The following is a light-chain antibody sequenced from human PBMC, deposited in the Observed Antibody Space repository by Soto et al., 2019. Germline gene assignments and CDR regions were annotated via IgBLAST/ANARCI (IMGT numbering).Light chain of an antibody. CDR2: GTS. CDR3: QQYGSSPPFT. J-gene: IGKJ3*01. Sequence: EIVLTQSPGTLSLSPGERATLSCRASQSISSSYLAWYQQKPGQAPRLLIYGTSSRATGIPDRFSGSGYGTNFTLTISILEPEDFAVYYCQQYGSSPPFTFGPGTKVDIK. CDR1: QSISSSY. V-gene: IGKV3-20*01.